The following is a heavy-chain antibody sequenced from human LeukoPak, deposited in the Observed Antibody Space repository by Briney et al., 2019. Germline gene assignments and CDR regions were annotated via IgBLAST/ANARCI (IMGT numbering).Heavy chain of an antibody. CDR3: ARDRCSGGSCYTYYFDY. D-gene: IGHD2-15*01. J-gene: IGHJ4*02. CDR1: GYTLTSYG. Sequence: ASVKVSCKASGYTLTSYGISWVRQAPGQGLEWMGWISAYNGNTNYAQKLQGRVTMTTDTSTSTAYMELRSLRSDDTAVYYCARDRCSGGSCYTYYFDYWGQGTLVTVSS. V-gene: IGHV1-18*01. CDR2: ISAYNGNT.